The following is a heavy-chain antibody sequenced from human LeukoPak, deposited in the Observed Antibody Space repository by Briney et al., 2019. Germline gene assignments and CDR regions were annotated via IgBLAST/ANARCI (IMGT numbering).Heavy chain of an antibody. Sequence: PGGSLRLSCAASEFSFGSYAMSWVRQAPGKGLQWVSGISGRGDSTYYADSVNGRFTISRDNSKNTLYLQMISLRAEDTAVYYCAKGGGSYFRRVTYYYYYMDVWGKGITVTVSS. J-gene: IGHJ6*03. CDR1: EFSFGSYA. CDR2: ISGRGDST. D-gene: IGHD1-26*01. V-gene: IGHV3-23*01. CDR3: AKGGGSYFRRVTYYYYYMDV.